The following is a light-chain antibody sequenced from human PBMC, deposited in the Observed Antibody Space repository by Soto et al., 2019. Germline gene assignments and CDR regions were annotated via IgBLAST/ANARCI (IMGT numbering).Light chain of an antibody. J-gene: IGKJ1*01. Sequence: EIVMTQSPATLSVSPGERGTLSCRASQSVSSNLAWYQQKPGQAPRLLIYGASTRATGIPARFSGSRSGTEFTLTIGSVQSEDFAVYYRHQYNNWPWTFGQGTKVEIK. V-gene: IGKV3-15*01. CDR1: QSVSSN. CDR2: GAS. CDR3: HQYNNWPWT.